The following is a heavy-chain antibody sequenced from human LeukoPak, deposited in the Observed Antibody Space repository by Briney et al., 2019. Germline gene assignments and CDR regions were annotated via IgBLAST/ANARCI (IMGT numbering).Heavy chain of an antibody. J-gene: IGHJ5*02. D-gene: IGHD3-10*01. CDR1: GFNLSGFG. CDR3: ARRSHSALTHNWFDP. CDR2: ISSTGANI. V-gene: IGHV3-64*01. Sequence: PGGSLRLSCAASGFNLSGFGMHWVRQAPGKGLEYVSGISSTGANIYFANSVKGRFSSSRDNSKNTLYLQMGSLRTDDTAVYYCARRSHSALTHNWFDPWGQGTLVTVSS.